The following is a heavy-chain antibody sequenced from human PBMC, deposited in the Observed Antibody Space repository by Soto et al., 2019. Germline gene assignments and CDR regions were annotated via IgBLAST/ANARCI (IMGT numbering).Heavy chain of an antibody. CDR1: GFTFSSYG. V-gene: IGHV3-30*18. CDR3: AKEGYCSGGSCYPPVYYYYGMDV. Sequence: PGGSLRLSCAASGFTFSSYGMHWVRQAPGKGLEWVAVISYDGSNKYYADSVKGRFTISRDNSKNTLYLQMNSLRAEDTAVYYCAKEGYCSGGSCYPPVYYYYGMDVWGQGTTVTVSS. J-gene: IGHJ6*02. D-gene: IGHD2-15*01. CDR2: ISYDGSNK.